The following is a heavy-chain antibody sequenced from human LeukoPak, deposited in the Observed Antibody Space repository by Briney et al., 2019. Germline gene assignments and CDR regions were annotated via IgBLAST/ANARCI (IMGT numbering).Heavy chain of an antibody. Sequence: GGSLRLSCAASGFTFTSVWMHWFRQAPGKGLVWLSSISTDGAVTGYADSVKGRFTISRDNSKNTLYLQMNSLRAEDTAVYYCARDGTTVALFDNSGGRALVTVSP. J-gene: IGHJ4*02. CDR1: GFTFTSVW. CDR3: ARDGTTVALFDN. CDR2: ISTDGAVT. D-gene: IGHD4-23*01. V-gene: IGHV3-74*01.